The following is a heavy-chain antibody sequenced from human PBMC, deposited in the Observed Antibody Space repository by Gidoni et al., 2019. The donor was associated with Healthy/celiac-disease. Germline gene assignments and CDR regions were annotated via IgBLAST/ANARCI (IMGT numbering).Heavy chain of an antibody. CDR2: ISGSGGST. J-gene: IGHJ3*02. CDR3: AKDRGWTHAFDI. V-gene: IGHV3-23*01. D-gene: IGHD3-10*01. Sequence: QPFATGGGVVQEGGSLGLAWAAYVGTFSSGAMSWVRQAPGKGLEWVSAISGSGGSTYYEDSVKGRFTISRDTSKNMLYLQMNSLRAEDTAVYYCAKDRGWTHAFDIWGQGTMVTVSS. CDR1: VGTFSSGA.